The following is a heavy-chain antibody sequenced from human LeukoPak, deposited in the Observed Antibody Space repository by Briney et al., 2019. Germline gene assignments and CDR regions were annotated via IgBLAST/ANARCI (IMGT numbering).Heavy chain of an antibody. D-gene: IGHD3-10*01. CDR3: ARVKMGGSGTRDAFDI. Sequence: SETLSLTCTVSGGSIGSFYWSWIRQPPGKGLEWIGYIYYSGNSNYNPSLKSRVTMSVDASKNQFSLKVTSVTAADTAVYYCARVKMGGSGTRDAFDIWGQGTMVTVSS. CDR1: GGSIGSFY. CDR2: IYYSGNS. J-gene: IGHJ3*02. V-gene: IGHV4-59*01.